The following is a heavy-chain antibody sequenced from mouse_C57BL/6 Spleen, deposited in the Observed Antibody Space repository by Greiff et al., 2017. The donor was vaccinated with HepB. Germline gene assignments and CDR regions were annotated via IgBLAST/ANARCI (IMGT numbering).Heavy chain of an antibody. CDR2: IDPSDSYT. J-gene: IGHJ3*01. Sequence: VQLQQPGAELVKPGASVKLSCKASGYTFTSYWMQWVKQRPGQGLEWIGEIDPSDSYTNYNQKFKGKATLTVDTSSSTAYMQLSSLTSEDSAVYSCARSGVGGWFAYWGQGTLVTVSA. CDR3: ARSGVGGWFAY. V-gene: IGHV1-50*01. CDR1: GYTFTSYW.